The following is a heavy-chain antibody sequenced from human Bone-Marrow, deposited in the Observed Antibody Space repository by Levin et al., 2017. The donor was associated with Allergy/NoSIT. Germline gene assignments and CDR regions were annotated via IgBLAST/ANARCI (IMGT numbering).Heavy chain of an antibody. J-gene: IGHJ4*02. CDR3: AGDSGFDSYFDY. CDR2: INAGNGNT. Sequence: RGESLKISCKASGFTLTTFAIHWVRQAPGQRLEWMGWINAGNGNTKSSQKLEGRVTITRDTSTSPAHMELSSLKSGDTAVYFCAGDSGFDSYFDYWGQGTPVTVAS. V-gene: IGHV1-3*01. D-gene: IGHD5-12*01. CDR1: GFTLTTFA.